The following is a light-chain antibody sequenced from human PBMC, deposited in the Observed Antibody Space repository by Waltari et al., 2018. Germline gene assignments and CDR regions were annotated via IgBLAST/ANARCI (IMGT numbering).Light chain of an antibody. V-gene: IGKV2-30*02. CDR3: MQGTYWPFI. CDR2: EVS. Sequence: DVVLTQSPLSLPVTLGQPASISCRSSQSLVHSDGNTYLNWFQQRPGQSPRRLIYEVSNRDSGVPDRFSGSGSGTDFTLKISRVEAEDVGVYYCMQGTYWPFIFGPGTRLEIK. J-gene: IGKJ5*01. CDR1: QSLVHSDGNTY.